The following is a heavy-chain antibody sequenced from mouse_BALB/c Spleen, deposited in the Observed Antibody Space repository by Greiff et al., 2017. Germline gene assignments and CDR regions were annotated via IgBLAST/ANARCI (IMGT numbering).Heavy chain of an antibody. V-gene: IGHV7-3*02. CDR1: GYTFTDYY. D-gene: IGHD1-1*01. CDR2: IRNKANGYTT. J-gene: IGHJ2*02. CDR3: AGAYYCSSEYYFDY. Sequence: EVKLEESGGGLVQPGGSLRLSCATSGYTFTDYYMSWVHQPHGKALEWLGFIRNKANGYTTEYSASVKGRLTISRDNSQSVLYLQMNTLRAVDSATYYGAGAYYCSSEYYFDYWGQGTSRTVSS.